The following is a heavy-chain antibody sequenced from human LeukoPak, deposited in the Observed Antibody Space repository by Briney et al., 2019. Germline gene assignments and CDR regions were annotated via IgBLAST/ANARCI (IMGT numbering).Heavy chain of an antibody. CDR2: INHNGNVN. J-gene: IGHJ4*02. D-gene: IGHD3-22*01. Sequence: GGSLRLSCAASGFTFSSYWMNWARQAPGKGLEWVASINHNGNVNYYVDSVKGRFTISRDNAKNSLYLQMSNLRAEDTAVYYCARDLGSSTTMVVIWSEGGFDYWGQGTLVTVSS. V-gene: IGHV3-7*01. CDR1: GFTFSSYW. CDR3: ARDLGSSTTMVVIWSEGGFDY.